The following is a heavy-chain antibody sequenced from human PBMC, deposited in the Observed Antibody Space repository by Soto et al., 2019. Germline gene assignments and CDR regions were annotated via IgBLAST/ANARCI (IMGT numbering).Heavy chain of an antibody. CDR1: GSTLTSYG. V-gene: IGHV1-18*04. Sequence: XSVTVALTASGSTLTSYGSIWVRQAAGQGLEWMGWISAYNGNTNYAQKLQGRVTMTTDTSTSAAYMELRSLRSDDTAVYYCAITGYSGYDLGYWGQGTLVTVSS. CDR3: AITGYSGYDLGY. CDR2: ISAYNGNT. J-gene: IGHJ4*02. D-gene: IGHD5-12*01.